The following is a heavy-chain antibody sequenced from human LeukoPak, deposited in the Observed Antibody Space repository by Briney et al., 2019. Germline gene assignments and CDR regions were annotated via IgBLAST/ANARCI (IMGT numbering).Heavy chain of an antibody. CDR2: IYPGDSDT. D-gene: IGHD3-22*01. Sequence: GESLKISCKGSGYRFTSYWIGWVRQLPGKGLEWMGIIYPGDSDTRYSPSFQGQVTISADKSISTAYLQWSSLKASDTAMYYCARRSRYDSSGKADYWGQGTLVTVSS. V-gene: IGHV5-51*01. J-gene: IGHJ4*02. CDR1: GYRFTSYW. CDR3: ARRSRYDSSGKADY.